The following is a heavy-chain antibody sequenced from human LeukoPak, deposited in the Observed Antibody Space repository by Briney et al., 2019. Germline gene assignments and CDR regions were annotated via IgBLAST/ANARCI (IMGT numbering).Heavy chain of an antibody. CDR3: ARDHREYNWFDP. V-gene: IGHV4-61*02. D-gene: IGHD2/OR15-2a*01. CDR1: GGSISSGSYY. CDR2: IYTSGST. J-gene: IGHJ5*02. Sequence: PSETLSLTCTVSGGSISSGSYYWSWIRQPAGKGLEWIGRIYTSGSTNYNPSLKSRVTISVDTSKNQFSLKLSSVTAADTAVYYCARDHREYNWFDPWGQGTLVTVSS.